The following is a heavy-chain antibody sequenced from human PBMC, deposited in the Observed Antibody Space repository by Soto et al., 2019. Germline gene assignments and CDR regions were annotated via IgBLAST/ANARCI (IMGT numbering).Heavy chain of an antibody. D-gene: IGHD3-3*01. CDR2: MSNDGSYK. Sequence: ASGFTFSSFGMHWVRQAPGKGLEWVAVMSNDGSYKYYGNSVKGRFTISRDNSKNRLYLQMNSLRAEDTALYYCAKASWRGYSSAVDHWGQGTLVTVSS. CDR3: AKASWRGYSSAVDH. J-gene: IGHJ4*02. V-gene: IGHV3-30*18. CDR1: GFTFSSFG.